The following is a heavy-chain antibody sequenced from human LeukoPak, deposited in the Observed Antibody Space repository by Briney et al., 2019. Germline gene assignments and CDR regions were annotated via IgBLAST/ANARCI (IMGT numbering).Heavy chain of an antibody. CDR3: ARVFNFWSGYYRYNWFDP. CDR2: INHSGST. D-gene: IGHD3-3*01. Sequence: SETLSLTCAVYGGSFSGYYWSWIRQPPGKGLECIGEINHSGSTNYNPSLKSRVTISVDTSKNQFSLKLSSVTAADTAVYYCARVFNFWSGYYRYNWFDPWGQGTLVTVSS. J-gene: IGHJ5*02. V-gene: IGHV4-34*01. CDR1: GGSFSGYY.